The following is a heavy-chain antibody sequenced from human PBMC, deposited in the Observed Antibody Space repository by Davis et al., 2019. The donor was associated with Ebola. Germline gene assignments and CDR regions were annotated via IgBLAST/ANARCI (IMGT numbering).Heavy chain of an antibody. V-gene: IGHV3-30*03. J-gene: IGHJ4*02. D-gene: IGHD3-22*01. CDR3: AREFYDSSGYYSPYFDY. CDR2: ISYDGSNK. Sequence: GESLKISCAASGFTFSSYGMQWVRQAPGKGLEWVAVISYDGSNKYYADSVKGRFTISRDNSKNTLYLQMNSLRAEDTAVYYCAREFYDSSGYYSPYFDYWGQGTLVTVSS. CDR1: GFTFSSYG.